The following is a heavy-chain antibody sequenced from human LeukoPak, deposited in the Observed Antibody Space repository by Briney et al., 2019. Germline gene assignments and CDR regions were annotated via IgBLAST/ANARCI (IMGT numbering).Heavy chain of an antibody. Sequence: QPGGSLRLSCADSGFTFSGYWMNWVRQAPGKGLEWVANINQNGGEKYYVDSVKGRFTISRDNSKNTLYLQMNSLRAEDTAVYYCAKFTPVYAFDIWGQGTMVTVSS. CDR3: AKFTPVYAFDI. CDR1: GFTFSGYW. CDR2: INQNGGEK. D-gene: IGHD5/OR15-5a*01. J-gene: IGHJ3*02. V-gene: IGHV3-7*03.